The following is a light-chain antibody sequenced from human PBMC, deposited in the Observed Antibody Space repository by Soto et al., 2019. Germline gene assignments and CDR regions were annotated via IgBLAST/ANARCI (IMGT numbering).Light chain of an antibody. CDR3: SSYTSSSTLVV. Sequence: QSALTQPPSVSGSPGQSVTISCTGTSSDVGSYNRVSWYQQPPGTAPKLMIYEVSNRPSGVPDRFSGSKSGNTASLTISGLQAEDEADYYCSSYTSSSTLVVFGGVTKLTVL. CDR1: SSDVGSYNR. J-gene: IGLJ2*01. CDR2: EVS. V-gene: IGLV2-18*02.